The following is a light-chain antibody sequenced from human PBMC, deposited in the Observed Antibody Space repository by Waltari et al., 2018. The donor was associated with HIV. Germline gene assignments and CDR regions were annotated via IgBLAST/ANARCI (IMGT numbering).Light chain of an antibody. CDR2: DNS. V-gene: IGLV1-51*01. CDR3: GTWDSSLSAVV. Sequence: QSVLTQPPSVSAAPGQKVTISCSGSTSNIGNNYVSWYQRLPGTAPTLLISDNSGRPSGIPYRFAGSKSGTSATLVITGLQTGDEADYYCGTWDSSLSAVVFGTGTKVTVL. CDR1: TSNIGNNY. J-gene: IGLJ1*01.